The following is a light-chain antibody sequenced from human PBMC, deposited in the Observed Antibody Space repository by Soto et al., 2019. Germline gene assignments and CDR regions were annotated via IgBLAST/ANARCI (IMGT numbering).Light chain of an antibody. V-gene: IGKV3-15*01. CDR3: QQYDDWPLT. CDR2: DAS. J-gene: IGKJ5*01. Sequence: EIVLTQSPATLSLSPGERAILSCRASQSLTTNLAWYQQKPGQAPRLLIHDASTRATGIPARFSGSGSGTEFTLTISSLQSEDFAVYYCQQYDDWPLTFGQGTRLEI. CDR1: QSLTTN.